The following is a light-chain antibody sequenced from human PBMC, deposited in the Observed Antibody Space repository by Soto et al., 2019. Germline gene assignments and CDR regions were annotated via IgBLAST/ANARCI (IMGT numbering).Light chain of an antibody. J-gene: IGKJ4*01. Sequence: DLQMTQSPSSLSASLGDRVTITCRASQRISSYLNWFQQKPGKAPKLLIYSASSLQSGVPSRFSGSGSGTDFTLTISNLQPEDFATYYCHQNYATPLTFGGGTKVEIK. V-gene: IGKV1-39*01. CDR2: SAS. CDR1: QRISSY. CDR3: HQNYATPLT.